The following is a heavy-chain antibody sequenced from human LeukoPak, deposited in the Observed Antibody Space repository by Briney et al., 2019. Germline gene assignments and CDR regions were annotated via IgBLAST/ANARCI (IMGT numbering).Heavy chain of an antibody. V-gene: IGHV4-59*11. CDR2: MLDTVTT. CDR1: GASMNTHY. CDR3: ATIKRGNIFGYFDF. D-gene: IGHD5-18*01. Sequence: NSSETLSPTCAVSGASMNTHYWSWIRQPPGKGLEWIGYMLDTVTTKDNPSLKSQFTLSADTSKNQFSLRLTSVTAADTAVYYCATIKRGNIFGYFDFWGQGIPVTVSS. J-gene: IGHJ4*02.